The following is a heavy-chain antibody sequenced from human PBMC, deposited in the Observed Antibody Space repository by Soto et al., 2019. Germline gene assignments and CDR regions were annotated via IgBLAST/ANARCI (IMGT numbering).Heavy chain of an antibody. V-gene: IGHV3-21*01. CDR2: ISSSSSYI. Sequence: PGGSLRLSCAASGFTFSSYSTNWVRQAPGKGLEWVSSISSSSSYIYYADSVKGRFTISRDNAKNSLYLQMNSLRAEDTAVYYCARDLGGSYRFYYYYYGMDVWGKGTTVTVSS. J-gene: IGHJ6*04. D-gene: IGHD1-26*01. CDR1: GFTFSSYS. CDR3: ARDLGGSYRFYYYYYGMDV.